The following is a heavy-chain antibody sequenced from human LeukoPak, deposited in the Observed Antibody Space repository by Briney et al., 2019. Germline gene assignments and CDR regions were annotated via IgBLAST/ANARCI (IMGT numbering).Heavy chain of an antibody. CDR2: IYYSGST. V-gene: IGHV4-59*01. D-gene: IGHD2-21*02. Sequence: SETLSLTCTVSGGSISSYYWSWIRQPPGKGLEWIGNIYYSGSTNYNPSLKSRVTISVDTSKNQFSLKLSSVTAADTAVYYCAREGCGGDCYGSSAFDIWGQGTMVTVSS. CDR3: AREGCGGDCYGSSAFDI. CDR1: GGSISSYY. J-gene: IGHJ3*02.